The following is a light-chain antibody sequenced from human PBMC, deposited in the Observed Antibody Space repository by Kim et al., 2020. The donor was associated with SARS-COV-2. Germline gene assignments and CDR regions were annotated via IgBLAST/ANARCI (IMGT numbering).Light chain of an antibody. CDR3: YSAADNNWV. V-gene: IGLV3-27*01. CDR2: KDS. J-gene: IGLJ3*02. Sequence: VSPGQTARITCSGDVRAKKYARWVQQKPGQAPVLVIYKDSERASGIPGRFSGSSSGATVTLTISGAQVEDEADYYCYSAADNNWVFGGGTQLTVL. CDR1: VRAKKY.